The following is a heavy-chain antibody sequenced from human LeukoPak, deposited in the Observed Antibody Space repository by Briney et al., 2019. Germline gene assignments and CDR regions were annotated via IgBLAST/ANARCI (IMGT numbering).Heavy chain of an antibody. J-gene: IGHJ4*02. CDR1: GFTFSSYG. CDR2: ISGDGATT. Sequence: GGSLRLSCAASGFTFSSYGMSWVRQAPGKGLEWVSAISGDGATTYYADSVKGRFTISRDTSKNALYLQMNSLRAEDTAVYYCAKSEPGYSSGCPDYWGQGTLVTVSS. V-gene: IGHV3-23*01. CDR3: AKSEPGYSSGCPDY. D-gene: IGHD6-19*01.